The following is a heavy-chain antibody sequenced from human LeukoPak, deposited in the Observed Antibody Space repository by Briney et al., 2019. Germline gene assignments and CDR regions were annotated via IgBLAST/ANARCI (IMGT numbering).Heavy chain of an antibody. CDR2: IYYSGST. CDR3: ARSPGARFYYFDY. Sequence: SQTLSLTCTVSGGSISSGDYYWSWIRQPPGKGLEWIGYIYYSGSTNYNPSLKSRVTISVDTSKNQFSLKLSSVTAADTAVYYCARSPGARFYYFDYWGQGTLVTVSS. V-gene: IGHV4-61*08. CDR1: GGSISSGDYY. D-gene: IGHD7-27*01. J-gene: IGHJ4*02.